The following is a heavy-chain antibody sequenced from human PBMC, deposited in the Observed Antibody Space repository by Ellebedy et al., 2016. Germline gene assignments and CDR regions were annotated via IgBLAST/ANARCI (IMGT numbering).Heavy chain of an antibody. CDR1: GYTFTSYG. CDR3: ARDTMIVVVTTTPYDY. Sequence: ASVKVSCKASGYTFTSYGISWVRQAPGQGLEWMGWISAYNGNTNYAQKLQGRVTMTTDTSTSTAYMELRSLRSDDTAVYYCARDTMIVVVTTTPYDYWGQGTLVTVSS. D-gene: IGHD3-22*01. J-gene: IGHJ4*02. CDR2: ISAYNGNT. V-gene: IGHV1-18*01.